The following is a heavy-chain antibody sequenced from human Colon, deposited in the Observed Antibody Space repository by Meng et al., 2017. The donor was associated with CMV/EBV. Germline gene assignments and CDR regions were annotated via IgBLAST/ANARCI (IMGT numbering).Heavy chain of an antibody. Sequence: GASLKISCAGSGFNFDTYDMNWVRQAPGEGLEWIAYISSRGTTTYYADSVKGRFTISIINASNSLYLQMNSLSAGDTAIYYWKRDYCDNSVCGYQGMDVWGPGTTVTVSS. D-gene: IGHD4-11*01. CDR1: GFNFDTYD. V-gene: IGHV3-48*03. CDR3: KRDYCDNSVCGYQGMDV. J-gene: IGHJ6*02. CDR2: ISSRGTTT.